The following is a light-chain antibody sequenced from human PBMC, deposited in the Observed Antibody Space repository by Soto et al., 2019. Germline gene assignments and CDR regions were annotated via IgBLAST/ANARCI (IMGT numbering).Light chain of an antibody. J-gene: IGLJ3*02. CDR1: SSDVGGYNY. V-gene: IGLV2-11*01. CDR3: CSSAGTYTSV. Sequence: QSVLTQPRSVSGSPGQSVTISCTGTSSDVGGYNYVSWYQQHPGKAPKLMISDVSKRPSGVPDRFSGSKSGNTASLTISGLHAEDEADYYCCSSAGTYTSVFGGGTKLTVL. CDR2: DVS.